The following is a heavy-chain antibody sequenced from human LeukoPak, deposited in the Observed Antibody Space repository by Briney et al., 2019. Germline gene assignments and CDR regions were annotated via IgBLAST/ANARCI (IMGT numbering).Heavy chain of an antibody. CDR3: ATSEGSAGGDCDY. V-gene: IGHV3-30*03. J-gene: IGHJ4*02. CDR1: GFTFSSYE. Sequence: GGSLRLSCAASGFTFSSYEMNWVRQAPGKGLEWVAVISYDGSNKYYADSVKGRFTISRDSSKNTLYLQMNSLSVEDTALYFCATSEGSAGGDCDYWGQGTLVTVSS. CDR2: ISYDGSNK. D-gene: IGHD2-21*02.